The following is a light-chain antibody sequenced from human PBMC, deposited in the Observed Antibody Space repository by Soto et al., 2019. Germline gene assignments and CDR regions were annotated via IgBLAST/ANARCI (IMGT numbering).Light chain of an antibody. V-gene: IGKV1-39*01. CDR1: ESIEIY. J-gene: IGKJ1*01. Sequence: DIQMTQSPSSLSASVGDTVTITCRASESIEIYLNWYQQKPGEAPRLLLYGASTLQRGVPSRFSASGSGTRVTLTISSLQPEDSATYFCQQSYSIPWTFGQGTKVEI. CDR2: GAS. CDR3: QQSYSIPWT.